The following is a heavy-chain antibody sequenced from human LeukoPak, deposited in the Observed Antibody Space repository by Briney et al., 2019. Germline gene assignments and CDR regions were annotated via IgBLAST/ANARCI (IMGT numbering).Heavy chain of an antibody. D-gene: IGHD1-1*01. CDR2: MNPNSGNT. Sequence: GASVKVSCKASGYTFTSYDINWVRHATGQGLEWMGWMNPNSGNTGYAQKFQGRVTITRNTSISTAYMELSSLRSEDTAVYYCARGSSGLERPGYYYYYYMDVWGKGTTVTVSS. CDR3: ARGSSGLERPGYYYYYYMDV. V-gene: IGHV1-8*03. J-gene: IGHJ6*03. CDR1: GYTFTSYD.